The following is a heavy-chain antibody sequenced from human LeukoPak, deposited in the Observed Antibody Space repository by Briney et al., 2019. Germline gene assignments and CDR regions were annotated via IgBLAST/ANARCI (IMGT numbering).Heavy chain of an antibody. CDR1: GFTFSTYG. CDR2: ISYDGSNI. Sequence: GKSLRLSCAASGFTFSTYGMHWVRQAPGKGLEWAAVISYDGSNIYYADSVEGRFTISRDNSKNTLYLQMNSLRVEDTAVYYCAKPPGTHDAFDIWGQGTMVTVSS. CDR3: AKPPGTHDAFDI. V-gene: IGHV3-30*18. J-gene: IGHJ3*02. D-gene: IGHD6-13*01.